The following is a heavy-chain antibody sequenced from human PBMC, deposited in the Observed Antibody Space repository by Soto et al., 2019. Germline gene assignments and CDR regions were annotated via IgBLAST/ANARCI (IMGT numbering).Heavy chain of an antibody. J-gene: IGHJ4*02. CDR1: GFTFSSYA. Sequence: QVQLVESGGGVVQPGRSLRLSCAASGFTFSSYAMHWVRQAPGKGLEWVAVISYDGSNKYYADSVKGRFTISRDNSKNTLYLQMNSRRAEDTAVYYCAREGGLYSSGWWFSALLAYWGQGTLVTVPS. CDR2: ISYDGSNK. D-gene: IGHD6-19*01. CDR3: AREGGLYSSGWWFSALLAY. V-gene: IGHV3-30-3*01.